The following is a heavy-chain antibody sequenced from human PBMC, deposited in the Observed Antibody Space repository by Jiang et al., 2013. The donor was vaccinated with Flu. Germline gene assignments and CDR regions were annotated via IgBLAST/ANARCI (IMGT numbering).Heavy chain of an antibody. CDR2: IYTSGST. CDR3: ARERYYYDSSGYYRSFDY. J-gene: IGHJ4*02. V-gene: IGHV4-4*07. Sequence: PAGKGLEWIGRIYTSGSTNYNPSLKSRVTMSVDTSKNQFSLKLSSVTAADTAVYYCARERYYYDSSGYYRSFDYWGQGTLVTVSS. D-gene: IGHD3-22*01.